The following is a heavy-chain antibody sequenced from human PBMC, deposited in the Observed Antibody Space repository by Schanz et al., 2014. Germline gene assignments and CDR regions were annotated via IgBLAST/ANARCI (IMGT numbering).Heavy chain of an antibody. CDR2: ISGSNGNT. CDR1: GYTFISYG. Sequence: QVQLVQSGAEVRKPGASVKVSCKASGYTFISYGISWVRQAPGQGLEWLGWISGSNGNTNYTQKFQGRVTMTIDPYTSTAYMELRSLRSEDTAVYYCARSGSSNWYFFDYWGQGTLVTVSS. V-gene: IGHV1-18*01. CDR3: ARSGSSNWYFFDY. J-gene: IGHJ4*02. D-gene: IGHD6-13*01.